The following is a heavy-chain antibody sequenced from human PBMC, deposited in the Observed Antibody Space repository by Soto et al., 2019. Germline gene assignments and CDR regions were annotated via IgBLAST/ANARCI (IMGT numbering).Heavy chain of an antibody. CDR3: ARGKRYYDSSGYFLGPIYYFDY. Sequence: QVQLVQSGAEVKKPGSSVKVSCKASGGTFSSYAISWVRQAPGQGLEWMGGIIPIFGTANYAQKFQGRVTITADESTSXXYXERXSLRSEDTAVYYCARGKRYYDSSGYFLGPIYYFDYWGQGTLVTVSS. V-gene: IGHV1-69*12. J-gene: IGHJ4*02. CDR1: GGTFSSYA. CDR2: IIPIFGTA. D-gene: IGHD3-22*01.